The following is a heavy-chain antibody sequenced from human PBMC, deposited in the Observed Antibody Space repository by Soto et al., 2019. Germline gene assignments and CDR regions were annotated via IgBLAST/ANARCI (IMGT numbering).Heavy chain of an antibody. Sequence: PSETLSLTCTVSTDSSSFTNSYWGWIRQPPGKGLQWIGSSSYNGGTFYNPSLKGRDVISFDTSKKQSSLQVTSVTAADTAVYFCARHRIEVVWRGFDFWGQGSPVTVSS. CDR1: TDSSSFTNSY. CDR2: SSYNGGT. V-gene: IGHV4-39*01. J-gene: IGHJ4*01. CDR3: ARHRIEVVWRGFDF. D-gene: IGHD3-10*01.